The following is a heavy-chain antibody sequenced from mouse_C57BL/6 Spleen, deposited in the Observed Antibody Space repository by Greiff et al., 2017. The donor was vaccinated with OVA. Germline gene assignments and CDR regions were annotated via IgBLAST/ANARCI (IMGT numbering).Heavy chain of an antibody. Sequence: EVKLVESGGGLVQSGRSLRLSCATSGFTFSDFYMEWVRHAPGKGLEWIAASRNKANDYTTEYSASVKGRFIVSRDTSQSILYLQMNALRAEDTAIYYCAREDYGAFAYWGQGTLVTVSA. CDR3: AREDYGAFAY. CDR1: GFTFSDFY. D-gene: IGHD1-1*02. V-gene: IGHV7-1*01. J-gene: IGHJ3*01. CDR2: SRNKANDYTT.